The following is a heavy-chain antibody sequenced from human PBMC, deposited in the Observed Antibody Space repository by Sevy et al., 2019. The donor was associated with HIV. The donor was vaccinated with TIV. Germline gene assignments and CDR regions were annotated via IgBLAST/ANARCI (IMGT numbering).Heavy chain of an antibody. V-gene: IGHV3-48*03. Sequence: GSLRLSCAASGFTFSSYEMNWVRQAPGKGLEWVSYISSSGSTIYYADSVKGRFTISRDNAKNSLFLQMNSLRVEDTAVYYCARAFRREAYTPDYWGQGSLVTVSS. D-gene: IGHD4-4*01. CDR2: ISSSGSTI. CDR3: ARAFRREAYTPDY. CDR1: GFTFSSYE. J-gene: IGHJ4*02.